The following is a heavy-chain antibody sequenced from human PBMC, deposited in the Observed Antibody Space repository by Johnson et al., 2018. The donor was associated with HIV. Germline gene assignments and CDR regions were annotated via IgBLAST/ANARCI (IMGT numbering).Heavy chain of an antibody. V-gene: IGHV3-7*01. CDR3: ARDPILFCGGDCYSSFVGAFDI. CDR1: GFTFSSYA. CDR2: IKQDGSEK. D-gene: IGHD2-21*02. Sequence: MLLVESGGGVVQPGRSLRLSCAASGFTFSSYAMHWVRQAPGKGLEWVANIKQDGSEKYYVDSVKGRFTISRDNAKNSLYLQMNSLRAEDTAMYYCARDPILFCGGDCYSSFVGAFDIWGQGTMVTVSS. J-gene: IGHJ3*02.